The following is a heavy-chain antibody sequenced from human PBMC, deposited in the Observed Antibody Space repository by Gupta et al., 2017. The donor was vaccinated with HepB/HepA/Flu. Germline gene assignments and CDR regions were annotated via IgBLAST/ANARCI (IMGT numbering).Heavy chain of an antibody. CDR3: AKDSYSSGFFFDY. Sequence: EVQLLESGGGLVQPGGSLRLSCAASGFPFSSNAMSCVRQAPGKGLEWVSTISGSGGGTTFYADAVKGRFTISRDNSKNTLYLRMNSLRAEDTAVYYCAKDSYSSGFFFDYWGQGTLVTVSS. J-gene: IGHJ4*02. CDR1: GFPFSSNA. V-gene: IGHV3-23*01. D-gene: IGHD6-19*01. CDR2: ISGSGGGTT.